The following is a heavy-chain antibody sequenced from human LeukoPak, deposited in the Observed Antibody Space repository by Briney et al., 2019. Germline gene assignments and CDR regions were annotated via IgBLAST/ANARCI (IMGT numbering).Heavy chain of an antibody. Sequence: AAVKLSCKASGYPLPSYYMHWVRQAPGQGLEWMGIINPSGGSTSYAQKFQGRVTKTRDTSTSTVYMELSSLRSEDTAVYYCARAKSNYAPFDYWGQGTLVTVSS. CDR2: INPSGGST. CDR1: GYPLPSYY. CDR3: ARAKSNYAPFDY. D-gene: IGHD4-11*01. J-gene: IGHJ4*02. V-gene: IGHV1-46*01.